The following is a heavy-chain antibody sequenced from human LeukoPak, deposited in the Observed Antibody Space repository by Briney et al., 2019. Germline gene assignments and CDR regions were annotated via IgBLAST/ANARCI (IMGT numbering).Heavy chain of an antibody. CDR1: GFNFNNYG. V-gene: IGHV3-30*02. Sequence: GSLRLSCTASGFNFNNYGMHWVRQAPGKGLEWMTFIRYDGINKYYADSVKGRFTISRDNSKNTLYLQMNSLRPEDTAVYYCAKTYYDFWSGYLLDYWGQGTLVTVSS. CDR3: AKTYYDFWSGYLLDY. CDR2: IRYDGINK. J-gene: IGHJ4*02. D-gene: IGHD3-3*01.